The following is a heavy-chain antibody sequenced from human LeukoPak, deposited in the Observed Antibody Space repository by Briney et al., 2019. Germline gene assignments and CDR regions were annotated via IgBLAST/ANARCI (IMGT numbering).Heavy chain of an antibody. CDR3: ARDRRWGTY. Sequence: GGSLRLSCAASGFTLSSYWMSWVRQAPGKGLEWVANIKQDGSEKYYVDSVEGRFTISRDNAKNSLYLQMNSVRAEDTAVYYCARDRRWGTYWGQGTLVTVSS. J-gene: IGHJ4*02. CDR1: GFTLSSYW. D-gene: IGHD3-16*01. V-gene: IGHV3-7*03. CDR2: IKQDGSEK.